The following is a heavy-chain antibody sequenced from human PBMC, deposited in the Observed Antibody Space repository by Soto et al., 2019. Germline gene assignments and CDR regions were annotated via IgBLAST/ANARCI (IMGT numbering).Heavy chain of an antibody. J-gene: IGHJ4*02. CDR1: GFTFSSGA. CDR3: AKGNWGHVAAFHFVW. D-gene: IGHD6-19*01. V-gene: IGHV3-23*01. CDR2: ISGAGGST. Sequence: EVLLLESGGGLVQPGGSLRLSCAASGFTFSSGAMSWVRQAPGKGLEWVSSISGAGGSTSYADFVKGGFTVFRNNSKNTVDLYLNNLRADDTAVYYCAKGNWGHVAAFHFVWWGQGTLVTVSS.